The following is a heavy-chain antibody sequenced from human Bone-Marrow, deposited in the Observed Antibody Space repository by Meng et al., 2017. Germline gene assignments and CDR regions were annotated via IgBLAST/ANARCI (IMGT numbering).Heavy chain of an antibody. J-gene: IGHJ4*02. CDR1: GFTFSSYA. Sequence: EVQLMESGGGFVPPGGSLSLSCAASGFTFSSYAMSWVRQAPGKGMEWVSAISGNAGRKFYEDSVKGRFTISRDNPKNKLYLQMNSLRADDTAVYYCAKRLLTGYESFFDYWGQGTLVTVSS. V-gene: IGHV3-23*01. CDR3: AKRLLTGYESFFDY. CDR2: ISGNAGRK. D-gene: IGHD5-12*01.